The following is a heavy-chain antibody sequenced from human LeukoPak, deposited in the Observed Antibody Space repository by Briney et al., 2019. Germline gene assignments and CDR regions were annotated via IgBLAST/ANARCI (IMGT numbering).Heavy chain of an antibody. CDR3: ARAFSQQADFWSGYSGDRKHWFDP. D-gene: IGHD3-3*01. V-gene: IGHV4-61*08. CDR1: GGSISSGGYY. CDR2: IYYSGST. Sequence: SETLSLTCTVSGGSISSGGYYWSWIRQPPGKGLEWIGYIYYSGSTNYNPSLKGRVTISVDTSKNQFSLKLSSVTAADTAVYYCARAFSQQADFWSGYSGDRKHWFDPWGQGTLVTVSS. J-gene: IGHJ5*02.